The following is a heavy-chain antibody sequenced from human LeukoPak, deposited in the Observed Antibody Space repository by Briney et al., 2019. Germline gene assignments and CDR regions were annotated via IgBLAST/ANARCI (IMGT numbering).Heavy chain of an antibody. Sequence: SQTLSLTCTVSGGSISSGGYYWSWIRQHPGKGLEWIGYIYYSGSTYYNPSLKSRVTISVDTSKNQFSLKLSSVTAADTAVYYCARDRVGTYYYDQWGQGTLVTVSS. CDR2: IYYSGST. D-gene: IGHD1-1*01. J-gene: IGHJ4*02. CDR3: ARDRVGTYYYDQ. CDR1: GGSISSGGYY. V-gene: IGHV4-31*03.